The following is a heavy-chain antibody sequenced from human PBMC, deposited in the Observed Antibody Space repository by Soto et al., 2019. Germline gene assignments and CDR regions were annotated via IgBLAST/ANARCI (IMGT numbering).Heavy chain of an antibody. J-gene: IGHJ6*02. CDR3: AAGTVVVPAAIRGAYYYYGMDV. CDR1: GFTFTSSA. V-gene: IGHV1-58*01. CDR2: IVVGSGNT. D-gene: IGHD2-2*02. Sequence: ASVKVSCKASGFTFTSSAVQWVRQARGQRLEWIGWIVVGSGNTNYAQKFQERVTITRDMSTSTAYMELSSLRSEDTAVYYCAAGTVVVPAAIRGAYYYYGMDVWGQGTTVTVSS.